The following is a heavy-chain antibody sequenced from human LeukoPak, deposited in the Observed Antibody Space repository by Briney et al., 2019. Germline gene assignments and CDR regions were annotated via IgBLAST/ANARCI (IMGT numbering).Heavy chain of an antibody. CDR1: GFTFSSYA. D-gene: IGHD4-17*01. J-gene: IGHJ4*02. V-gene: IGHV3-23*01. CDR3: AKAYGDYAGYFDY. CDR2: ISGSGGST. Sequence: GGSLRLXCAASGFTFSSYAMSWVRQAPGKVLEWVSAISGSGGSTYYADSVKGRSTISRDNSKNTLYLQMNSLRAEDTAVYYCAKAYGDYAGYFDYWGQGTLVTVSS.